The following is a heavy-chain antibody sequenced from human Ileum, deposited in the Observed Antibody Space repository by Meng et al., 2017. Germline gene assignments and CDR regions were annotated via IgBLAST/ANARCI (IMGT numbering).Heavy chain of an antibody. J-gene: IGHJ4*02. CDR2: IDHSGSP. CDR3: ARHGGYYQDY. CDR1: GGSITTNSY. V-gene: IGHV4-4*02. Sequence: QVPLQGSGPGLVKPSGTLSLPCDVSGGSITTNSYWSWVRQPPEKGLEWIGQIDHSGSPYYNPSLKSRVTMSVDKSKSQVSLQLTSVTAADTAVYYCARHGGYYQDYWGQGTLVTVSS. D-gene: IGHD4-23*01.